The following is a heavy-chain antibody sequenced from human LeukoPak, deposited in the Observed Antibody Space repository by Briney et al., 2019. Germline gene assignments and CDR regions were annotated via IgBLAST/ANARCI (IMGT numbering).Heavy chain of an antibody. V-gene: IGHV3-30*02. CDR3: ARGVGYYYGSGTTPPQH. J-gene: IGHJ1*01. D-gene: IGHD3-10*01. CDR1: GFTFSSYG. CDR2: IRYDGSNK. Sequence: GGSLRLSCAASGFTFSSYGMHWVRQAPGKGLEWVAFIRYDGSNKYYADSVKGRFTISRDNSKNTLYLQMNSLRAEDTAVYYCARGVGYYYGSGTTPPQHWGQGTLVTVSS.